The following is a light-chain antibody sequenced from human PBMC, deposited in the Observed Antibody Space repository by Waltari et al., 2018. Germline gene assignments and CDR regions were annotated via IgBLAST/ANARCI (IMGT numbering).Light chain of an antibody. V-gene: IGKV3-20*01. CDR2: GSS. Sequence: ENVLTQSPGTLSLSPGERATLSCRASQSVSSNYLAWYQQIPGQAPRLLIYGSSSRATGIPDRFSGSGSGTDFTRTISRLEPEDFAVYYCQQYGSSPPWTFGQGTKVEIK. J-gene: IGKJ1*01. CDR1: QSVSSNY. CDR3: QQYGSSPPWT.